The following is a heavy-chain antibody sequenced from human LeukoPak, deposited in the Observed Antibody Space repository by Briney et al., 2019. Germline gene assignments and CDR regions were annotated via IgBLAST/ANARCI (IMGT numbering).Heavy chain of an antibody. Sequence: PGGSLRLSCAASGFTFSDYYMSWIRQAPGKGLEWVSYISSSGSTIYYADSVKGRFTISRDNSKNTLYLQMNSLRAEDTAVYYCARDAYMDVDTAMVTLTIYYYYYGMDVWGQGTTVTVSS. CDR3: ARDAYMDVDTAMVTLTIYYYYYGMDV. CDR2: ISSSGSTI. J-gene: IGHJ6*02. CDR1: GFTFSDYY. V-gene: IGHV3-11*04. D-gene: IGHD5-18*01.